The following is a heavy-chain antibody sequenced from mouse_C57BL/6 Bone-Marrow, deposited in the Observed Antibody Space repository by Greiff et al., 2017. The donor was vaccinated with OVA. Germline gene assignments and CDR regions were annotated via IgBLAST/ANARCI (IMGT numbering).Heavy chain of an antibody. Sequence: QVQLQQPGAELVKPGASVKVSCKASGYTFTSYWMHWVKQRPGQGLEWIGRIHPSDSDTNYNQKFKGKATLTVDKSSSTAYMQLSRLTSEDSAVYYCAIGGGRGTWVAYWGQGTLVTVSA. CDR2: IHPSDSDT. CDR1: GYTFTSYW. CDR3: AIGGGRGTWVAY. J-gene: IGHJ3*01. D-gene: IGHD3-3*01. V-gene: IGHV1-74*01.